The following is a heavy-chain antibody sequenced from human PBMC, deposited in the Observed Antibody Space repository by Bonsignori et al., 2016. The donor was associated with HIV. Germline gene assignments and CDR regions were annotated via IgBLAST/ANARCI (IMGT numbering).Heavy chain of an antibody. V-gene: IGHV1-18*01. Sequence: WVRQAPGQGLEWMGWISAYNGNTDYAQKLQGRVTMTTDTPTSTAYMELRSLTSDDTAVYYCARGLYDRSGYPSGYWGQGTLVTVSS. D-gene: IGHD3-22*01. J-gene: IGHJ4*02. CDR3: ARGLYDRSGYPSGY. CDR2: ISAYNGNT.